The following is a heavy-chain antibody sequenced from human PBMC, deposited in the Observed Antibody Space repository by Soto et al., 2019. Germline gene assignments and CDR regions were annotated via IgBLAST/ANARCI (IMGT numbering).Heavy chain of an antibody. J-gene: IGHJ3*01. V-gene: IGHV1-3*01. CDR2: INPANGNT. CDR3: ARDIVSVGPRANEAFDV. D-gene: IGHD1-26*01. Sequence: QVQLVQSGADMKKPGASVNISCQASGFTFSDTLINWVRQGPGQGLEWMGWINPANGNTRYSESFQGRVTISSLSSASTAYVALSDLTSEDTAVYYCARDIVSVGPRANEAFDVWGQGTMITVSS. CDR1: GFTFSDTL.